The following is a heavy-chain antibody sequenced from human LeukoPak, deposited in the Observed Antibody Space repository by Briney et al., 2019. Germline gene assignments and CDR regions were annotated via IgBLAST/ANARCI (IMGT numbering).Heavy chain of an antibody. CDR2: IYYSGST. V-gene: IGHV4-61*01. J-gene: IGHJ4*02. CDR1: GGSVSSGSYY. D-gene: IGHD2-8*01. CDR3: ARGGWYADY. Sequence: PSETLSLTCTVSGGSVSSGSYYWSWIRQPPGKGLEWIGYIYYSGSTNYNPSLKSRVTISVDTSKNQFSLKLSSVTAADTAVYYCARGGWYADYWGQGTLVTVS.